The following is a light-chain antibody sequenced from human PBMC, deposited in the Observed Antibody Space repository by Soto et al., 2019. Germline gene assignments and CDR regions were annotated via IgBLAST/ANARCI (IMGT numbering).Light chain of an antibody. Sequence: QSALTQPPSASGFPGQSVTISCTGTSSDVGYYDYVSWYQQHPGKAPKLVIYEVTKRPSGVPDRVSASKSGNTASLTVSGLRAEDEADYYCSSYAGSNNLVFGGGTKVTVL. CDR2: EVT. CDR1: SSDVGYYDY. CDR3: SSYAGSNNLV. V-gene: IGLV2-8*01. J-gene: IGLJ1*01.